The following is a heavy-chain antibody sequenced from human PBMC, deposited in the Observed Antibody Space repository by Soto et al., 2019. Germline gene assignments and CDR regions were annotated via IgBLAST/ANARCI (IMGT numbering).Heavy chain of an antibody. J-gene: IGHJ6*02. CDR1: GYTFTSYA. V-gene: IGHV1-3*01. CDR2: INAGNGNT. D-gene: IGHD6-6*01. CDR3: ARCLAARPSNYYYGMDV. Sequence: GASVKVSCKASGYTFTSYAMHWVRQAPGQRLEWMGCINAGNGNTKYSQKFQGRVTITRDTSASTAYMELSSLRSEDTAVYYCARCLAARPSNYYYGMDVWGQGTTVTVSS.